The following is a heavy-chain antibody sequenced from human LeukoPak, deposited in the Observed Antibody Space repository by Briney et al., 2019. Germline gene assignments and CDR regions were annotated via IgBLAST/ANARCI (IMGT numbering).Heavy chain of an antibody. V-gene: IGHV4-30-4*08. CDR2: IYYSGST. Sequence: SETLSLTCTVSGGSISSGDYYWSWIRQPPGKGLEWIGYIYYSGSTYYNPSLKSRVTISVDTSKNQFSLKLSSVTAADTAVYYCARERHDFWSGHDYWGQGTLVTVSS. CDR3: ARERHDFWSGHDY. CDR1: GGSISSGDYY. D-gene: IGHD3-3*01. J-gene: IGHJ4*02.